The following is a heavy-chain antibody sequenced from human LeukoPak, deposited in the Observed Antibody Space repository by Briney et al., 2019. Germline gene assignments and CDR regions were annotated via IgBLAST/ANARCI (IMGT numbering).Heavy chain of an antibody. CDR1: GGSISSYY. J-gene: IGHJ5*02. CDR3: ARLTGTTPRFDP. CDR2: IYTTGIT. Sequence: SETLSLTCTVSGGSISSYYWSWIREPPGKGLEWIGYIYTTGITNYNPSPKSRVTISVDTSKNQFSLKLSSVTAADTAVYYCARLTGTTPRFDPWGQGTLVTVSS. D-gene: IGHD1-7*01. V-gene: IGHV4-4*09.